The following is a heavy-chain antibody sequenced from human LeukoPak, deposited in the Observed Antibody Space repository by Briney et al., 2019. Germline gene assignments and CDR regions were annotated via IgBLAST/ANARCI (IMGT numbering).Heavy chain of an antibody. V-gene: IGHV4-59*11. CDR3: ARAGGIVATGVYYYYYYMDV. J-gene: IGHJ6*03. CDR2: IYYSGST. CDR1: GGSISSHY. D-gene: IGHD5-12*01. Sequence: KPSETLSLTCTVSGGSISSHYWSWIRQPPGKGLEWIGYIYYSGSTNYNPSLKGRVTISVDTSKNQFSLKLSSVTAADTAVYYCARAGGIVATGVYYYYYYMDVWGKGTTVTVSS.